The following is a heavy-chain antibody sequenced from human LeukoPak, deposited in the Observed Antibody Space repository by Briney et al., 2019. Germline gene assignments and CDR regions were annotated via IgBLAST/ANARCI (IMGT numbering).Heavy chain of an antibody. V-gene: IGHV3-7*05. CDR1: GFSLSNYW. CDR2: VKEDGSER. CDR3: ARGYSYLDY. Sequence: GGSLRLSCGVSGFSLSNYWMTWVRQAPGKGLEWLGSVKEDGSERYHVDSLKGRFTISRDNAKNSLFLQLNSLGAEDTAVYYCARGYSYLDYWGQGTLVTVSS. D-gene: IGHD1-26*01. J-gene: IGHJ4*02.